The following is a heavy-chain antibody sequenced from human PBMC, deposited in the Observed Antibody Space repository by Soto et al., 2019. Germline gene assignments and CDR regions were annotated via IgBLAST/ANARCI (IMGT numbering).Heavy chain of an antibody. J-gene: IGHJ4*02. D-gene: IGHD3-22*01. CDR3: ARDRGSGYPFDFDY. CDR2: IYYTGST. Sequence: QVQLQESGPGLVKPSETLSPTCTVSGGSVSSGSYYWSWIRQPPGKGLEWLGYIYYTGSTNYNPSLKSRVTISVDTSKNQFSLNLRSVTAADTAVYYCARDRGSGYPFDFDYWGQGTLVTVSS. CDR1: GGSVSSGSYY. V-gene: IGHV4-61*01.